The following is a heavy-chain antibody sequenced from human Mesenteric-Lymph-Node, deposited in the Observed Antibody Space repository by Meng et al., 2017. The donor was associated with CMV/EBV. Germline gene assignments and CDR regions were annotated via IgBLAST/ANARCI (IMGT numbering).Heavy chain of an antibody. J-gene: IGHJ3*02. Sequence: GSLRLSCTVSGGSVSSGSYYWSWIRQPPGKGLEWIGYIYYSGSTNYNPSLKSRVTISVDTSKNQFSLKLSSVTAADTAVYYCASFGSGRGRLDAFDIWGQGTTVTVSS. CDR2: IYYSGST. V-gene: IGHV4-61*01. CDR1: GGSVSSGSYY. D-gene: IGHD3-10*01. CDR3: ASFGSGRGRLDAFDI.